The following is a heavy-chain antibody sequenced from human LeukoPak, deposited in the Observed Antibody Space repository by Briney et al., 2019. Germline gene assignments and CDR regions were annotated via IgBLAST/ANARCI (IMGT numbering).Heavy chain of an antibody. D-gene: IGHD2-2*01. Sequence: PGRSLRLSCAASGFTFSSYGMHWVRQAPGKGLEWVAVISYDGSNKYYADSVKGRFTISRDNSKNTLYLQMNSLRAEDTAVYYCAKSEIPTYPIDYWGQGTLVTVSS. CDR3: AKSEIPTYPIDY. CDR1: GFTFSSYG. CDR2: ISYDGSNK. V-gene: IGHV3-30*18. J-gene: IGHJ4*02.